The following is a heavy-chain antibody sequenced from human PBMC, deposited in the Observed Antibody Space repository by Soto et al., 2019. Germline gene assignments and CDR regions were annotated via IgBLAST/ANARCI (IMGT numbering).Heavy chain of an antibody. CDR3: ARDRFSSGWLDY. D-gene: IGHD6-19*01. V-gene: IGHV4-61*01. Sequence: TSETLSLTCSVSGAALNSGNYYWNWIRQPPGRGLEWIGYIHYSGSTKYNPSLKSRVAISLDTSNDQFSLKLSSVTAADTAVYYCARDRFSSGWLDYWGQGMLVTVSS. CDR2: IHYSGST. J-gene: IGHJ4*02. CDR1: GAALNSGNYY.